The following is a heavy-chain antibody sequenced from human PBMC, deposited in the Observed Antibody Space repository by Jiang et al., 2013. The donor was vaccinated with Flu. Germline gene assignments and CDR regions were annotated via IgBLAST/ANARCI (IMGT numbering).Heavy chain of an antibody. CDR1: GFTFSNAW. D-gene: IGHD3-3*01. Sequence: VQLLESGGGLVKPGGSLRLSCAASGFTFSNAWMSWVRQAPGKGLEWVGRIKSKTDGGTTDYAAPVKGRFTISRDDSKNTLYLQMNSLKTEDTAVYYCTTDPRTTIFGVAAPSDYWGQGTLVTVSS. V-gene: IGHV3-15*01. CDR2: IKSKTDGGTT. CDR3: TTDPRTTIFGVAAPSDY. J-gene: IGHJ4*02.